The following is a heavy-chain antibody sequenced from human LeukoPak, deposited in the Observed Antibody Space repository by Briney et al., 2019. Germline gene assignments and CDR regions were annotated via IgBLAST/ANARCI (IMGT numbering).Heavy chain of an antibody. Sequence: SETLSLTCTVSGGSISSSSYYWGWIRQPPGKGLEWIGSIYYNGSTYYNPSLKSRVTISVDTSKNQFSLKLSSVTAADTAVYYCARLGCTNGVCYSQDYYYMDVWGKGTTVTVSS. J-gene: IGHJ6*03. V-gene: IGHV4-39*01. CDR1: GGSISSSSYY. CDR2: IYYNGST. CDR3: ARLGCTNGVCYSQDYYYMDV. D-gene: IGHD2-8*01.